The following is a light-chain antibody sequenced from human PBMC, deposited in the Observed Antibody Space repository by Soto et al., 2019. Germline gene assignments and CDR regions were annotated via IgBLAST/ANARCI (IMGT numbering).Light chain of an antibody. J-gene: IGKJ4*01. CDR2: DAS. Sequence: EIVLTQSPATRSLSPGERGTLSCRASQSVNSYLAWYQQKPGQAPRLLIYDASNRATGVPSRFSGSASGTDFTLTISSLEPEDFAVYYCQQGGSWPLTIGGGTKVDI. CDR3: QQGGSWPLT. CDR1: QSVNSY. V-gene: IGKV3-11*01.